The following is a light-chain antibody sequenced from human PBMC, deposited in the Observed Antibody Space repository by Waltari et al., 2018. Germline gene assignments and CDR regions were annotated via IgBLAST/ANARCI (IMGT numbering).Light chain of an antibody. CDR1: QTVETY. CDR2: DAS. CDR3: QQRSNWPYT. V-gene: IGKV3-11*01. J-gene: IGKJ2*01. Sequence: EIVLTQSPATLSLSPGARATLSCRASQTVETYLAWYQQKPGQAPRLLSFDASSRATGIPAKFSGSGSGTDFTLTVSSLEPEDFAVYYCQQRSNWPYTFGQGTRVEIK.